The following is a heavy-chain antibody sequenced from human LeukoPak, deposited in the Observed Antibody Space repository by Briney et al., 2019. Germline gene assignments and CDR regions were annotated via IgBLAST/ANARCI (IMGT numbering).Heavy chain of an antibody. CDR2: INPNSGVT. D-gene: IGHD4-17*01. J-gene: IGHJ4*02. CDR1: GYTFTGYY. V-gene: IGHV1-2*02. Sequence: GASVKVSCKASGYTFTGYYMHWVRQAPGQGLEWMGWINPNSGVTDYAQKFQGRVTMTRDTSISTAYMEVSRLRSDDTAVYYCARDFGRAYGDKFDYWGQGTLVTVSS. CDR3: ARDFGRAYGDKFDY.